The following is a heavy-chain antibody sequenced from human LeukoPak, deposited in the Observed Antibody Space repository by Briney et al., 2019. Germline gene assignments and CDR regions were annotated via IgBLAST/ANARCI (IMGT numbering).Heavy chain of an antibody. V-gene: IGHV3-33*01. Sequence: GGSLRLSCAASGFTFSSYGMHWVRQAPGKGLEWVAVIWYDGSNKYYADSVKGRFTISRDNSKNTLYLQMNSLRAEDTAVYYCARDWLIVVPAAIGYWGRGTLVTVS. D-gene: IGHD2-2*01. CDR2: IWYDGSNK. CDR1: GFTFSSYG. J-gene: IGHJ4*02. CDR3: ARDWLIVVPAAIGY.